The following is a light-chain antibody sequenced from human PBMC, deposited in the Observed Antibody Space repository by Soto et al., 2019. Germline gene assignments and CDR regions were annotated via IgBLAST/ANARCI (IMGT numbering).Light chain of an antibody. Sequence: EIVMTQSPATLSVSPGERATLSCRASQSVSSNLAWYQQKPGQAPRLLIYGASTRATGIPARFSGSGSGTELTLPISSLQSEDFAVYYCQQYNNWPGTFCQGTKLQIK. V-gene: IGKV3-15*01. CDR3: QQYNNWPGT. CDR2: GAS. CDR1: QSVSSN. J-gene: IGKJ2*02.